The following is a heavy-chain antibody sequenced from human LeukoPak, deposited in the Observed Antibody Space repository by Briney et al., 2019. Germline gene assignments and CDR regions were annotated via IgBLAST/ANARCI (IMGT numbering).Heavy chain of an antibody. CDR3: AKDLYQLVLHYFDY. J-gene: IGHJ4*02. D-gene: IGHD6-13*01. CDR2: ISGSGSST. Sequence: GGSLSLSCAASGFTFSSYAMSWVRQAPGKGLEWVSAISGSGSSTYYADSVKGRFTISRDNSKTTLYLQMNSLRAEDTAVYYWAKDLYQLVLHYFDYWGQGTLVTVSS. CDR1: GFTFSSYA. V-gene: IGHV3-23*01.